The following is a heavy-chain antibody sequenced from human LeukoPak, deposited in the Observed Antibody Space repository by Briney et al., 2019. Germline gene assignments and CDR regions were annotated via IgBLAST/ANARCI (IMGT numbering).Heavy chain of an antibody. V-gene: IGHV3-33*06. D-gene: IGHD2-2*02. CDR1: GFTFSSYG. Sequence: PGRSLRLSCAASGFTFSSYGMHWVRQAPGKGLEWVAVIWYDGSNKYYADSVKGRFTISRDNSKNTLYLQMNSLRAEDTAVYYCAKRYCSSTSCYKFYYGMDVWGQGTTVTVSS. CDR2: IWYDGSNK. J-gene: IGHJ6*02. CDR3: AKRYCSSTSCYKFYYGMDV.